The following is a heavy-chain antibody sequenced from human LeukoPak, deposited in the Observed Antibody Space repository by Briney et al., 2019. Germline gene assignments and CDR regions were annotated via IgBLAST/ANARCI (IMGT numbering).Heavy chain of an antibody. V-gene: IGHV3-30*18. CDR2: ISYGESNK. D-gene: IGHD2-15*01. CDR3: AKEGRVVAATQSFPDY. Sequence: GGNLTLTCAASGFTISSYGMHWLRQAPGKGLEWLAVISYGESNKYYADSVKGRFTISRDNSKNTLYLQMNRLRAEDTAVYYCAKEGRVVAATQSFPDYWGQGTLVTVSS. J-gene: IGHJ4*02. CDR1: GFTISSYG.